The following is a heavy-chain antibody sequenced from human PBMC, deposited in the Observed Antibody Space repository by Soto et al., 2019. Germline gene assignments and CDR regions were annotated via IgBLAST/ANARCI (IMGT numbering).Heavy chain of an antibody. V-gene: IGHV1-18*01. J-gene: IGHJ4*02. Sequence: ASVKVSCKASGYTFTSYGISWVRQAPGQGLEWMGWISAYNGNTNYAQKLQGRVTMTTDTSTSTAYMELRSLRPDGTAVYYCARDGPGGVVVVAGTAFDHWGQGALVTVSS. CDR3: ARDGPGGVVVVAGTAFDH. CDR2: ISAYNGNT. CDR1: GYTFTSYG. D-gene: IGHD2-15*01.